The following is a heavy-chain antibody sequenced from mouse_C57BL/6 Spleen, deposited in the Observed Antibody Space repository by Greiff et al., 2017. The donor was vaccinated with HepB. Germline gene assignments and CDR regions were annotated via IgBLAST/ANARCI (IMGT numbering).Heavy chain of an antibody. J-gene: IGHJ4*01. D-gene: IGHD2-10*01. CDR1: GFSFTSYG. CDR3: ARHEPYSAMDY. CDR2: IWSDGST. V-gene: IGHV2-6-1*01. Sequence: QVQLQQSGPGLVAPSQSLSITCTASGFSFTSYGVHWVRQPPGKGLEWLVVIWSDGSTTYNSALNSRLSISKDNSKSQVFLKMNSLQTDDTAMYYCARHEPYSAMDYWGQGTSVTVSS.